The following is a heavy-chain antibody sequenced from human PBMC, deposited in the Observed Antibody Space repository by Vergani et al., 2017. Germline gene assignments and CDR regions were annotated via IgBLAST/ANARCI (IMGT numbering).Heavy chain of an antibody. J-gene: IGHJ6*02. CDR1: GFTFDDYA. V-gene: IGHV3-9*01. Sequence: EVQLVESGGGLVQPGRSLRLSCAASGFTFDDYAMHWVRQAPGKGLEWVSGISWNSGNIGYADSVKGRFTISRDNAKNSLYLQMNSLRAEDTALYYCAKDAGYYYYYGMDVWGQGP. CDR3: AKDAGYYYYYGMDV. CDR2: ISWNSGNI.